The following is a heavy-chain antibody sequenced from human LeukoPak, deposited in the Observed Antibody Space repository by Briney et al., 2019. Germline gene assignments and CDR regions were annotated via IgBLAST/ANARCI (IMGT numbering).Heavy chain of an antibody. CDR2: IYYSGST. CDR1: GGSISSYY. V-gene: IGHV4-59*01. J-gene: IGHJ4*02. D-gene: IGHD1-26*01. CDR3: ARDTGVATSGSPLGY. Sequence: SETLSLTCTVSGGSISSYYWSWIRQPPGKGLEWIGYIYYSGSTNYNPSLKSRVTMSVDTSKNQFSLKLTSVTAADTAVYYCARDTGVATSGSPLGYWGQGTLVTVSS.